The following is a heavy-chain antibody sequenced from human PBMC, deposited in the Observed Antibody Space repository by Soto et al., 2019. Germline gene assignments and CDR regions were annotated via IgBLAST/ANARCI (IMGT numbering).Heavy chain of an antibody. CDR1: GFTFSNYA. Sequence: GGSLRLSCEASGFTFSNYAMSWVRQAPGKGLEWVSAISGGGAAPYYVDSVKGRFTISRDNIKITLYLQMNNLRAEDTGAYYCARGLRCNRNTASLGGRDYWGQGILVPVSS. D-gene: IGHD1-20*01. CDR2: ISGGGAAP. CDR3: ARGLRCNRNTASLGGRDY. J-gene: IGHJ4*02. V-gene: IGHV3-23*01.